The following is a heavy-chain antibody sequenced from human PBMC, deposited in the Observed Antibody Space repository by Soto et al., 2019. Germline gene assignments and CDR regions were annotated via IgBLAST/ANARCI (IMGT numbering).Heavy chain of an antibody. J-gene: IGHJ4*02. V-gene: IGHV3-30*18. CDR1: GFTFSSYG. CDR2: ISYDGSNT. CDR3: AKEGGLSGSYYICSSYYFDY. D-gene: IGHD1-26*01. Sequence: QVQLVESGGGVVQPGRSLRLSCAASGFTFSSYGMHWVRQAPGKGLEWVAIISYDGSNTYYADSVKGRFTISRDNSKNTLYLQMNSLRAEDTSVYYCAKEGGLSGSYYICSSYYFDYWGQGTRVTVSS.